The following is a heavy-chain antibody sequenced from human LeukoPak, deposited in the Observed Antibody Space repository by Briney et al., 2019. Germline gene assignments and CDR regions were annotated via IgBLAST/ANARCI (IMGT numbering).Heavy chain of an antibody. CDR2: IIYSGGAT. CDR1: GFTFSRSA. J-gene: IGHJ4*02. CDR3: AKDGLYYDGSEHVYYFDS. Sequence: GGSLRLSCAASGFTFSRSAMTWVRQGPGTGLELVASIIYSGGATYYADSVKGRFTISRDNSKNTLYLQMNSLRAEDTALYYCAKDGLYYDGSEHVYYFDSWGQGTLVTVSS. V-gene: IGHV3-23*01. D-gene: IGHD3-22*01.